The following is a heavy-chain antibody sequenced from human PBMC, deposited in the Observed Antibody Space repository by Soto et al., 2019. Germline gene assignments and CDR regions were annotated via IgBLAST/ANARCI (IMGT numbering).Heavy chain of an antibody. V-gene: IGHV3-48*01. Sequence: EVQLVDSGGGLVQPGGSLRLSCAASGFTFSSYSMNWVRQAPGKGLEWASYISSSSSTIYYADSVKGRFTISRDNAQNSLYLRMNSLRAEDTAVYYCARSYDGSGSYHDQTPADAFDIWGQGTMVTVSS. CDR2: ISSSSSTI. CDR1: GFTFSSYS. J-gene: IGHJ3*02. D-gene: IGHD3-10*01. CDR3: ARSYDGSGSYHDQTPADAFDI.